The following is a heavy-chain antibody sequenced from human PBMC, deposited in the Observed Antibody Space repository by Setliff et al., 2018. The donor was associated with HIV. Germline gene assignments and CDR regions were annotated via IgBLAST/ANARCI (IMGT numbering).Heavy chain of an antibody. CDR1: GFTFSNYG. V-gene: IGHV3-30*02. CDR2: IRYDGNNK. Sequence: GESLKISCAASGFTFSNYGMHWVRQAPGKGLEWVAFIRYDGNNKYYADSVKGRFTISRDNSKNTLYLQMNSLRVEDTAVYYCAKDEGAATGYYYYMDVWGKGTTVTVSS. CDR3: AKDEGAATGYYYYMDV. D-gene: IGHD6-25*01. J-gene: IGHJ6*03.